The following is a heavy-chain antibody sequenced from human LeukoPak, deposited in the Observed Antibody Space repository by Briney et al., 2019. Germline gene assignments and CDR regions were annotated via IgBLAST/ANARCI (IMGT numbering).Heavy chain of an antibody. J-gene: IGHJ4*02. Sequence: ASVKVSCKASGFTFTNYAIQWVRQAPGQRLEWMGWINAGTGNTHFSQKFQDRVTITRDTSASTAYMDLSSLRSEDTAVYYCVRGPPNWGYDYWGPGTLVTVSS. V-gene: IGHV1-3*01. CDR1: GFTFTNYA. CDR3: VRGPPNWGYDY. D-gene: IGHD7-27*01. CDR2: INAGTGNT.